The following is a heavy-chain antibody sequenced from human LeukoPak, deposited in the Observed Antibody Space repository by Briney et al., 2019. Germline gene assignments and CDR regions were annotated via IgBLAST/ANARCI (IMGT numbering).Heavy chain of an antibody. V-gene: IGHV1-69-2*01. CDR2: VDPEDGET. D-gene: IGHD4-17*01. CDR1: GYSFTDYF. Sequence: ASVKVSCKXSGYSFTDYFIHWVQQSPGKGPERMGLVDPEDGETLYSSKFQGRVTMTADTSTDTTYLELRSLRYDDTAMYYCTTVHMTTVTRVGDYWGQGTLVSVSS. J-gene: IGHJ4*02. CDR3: TTVHMTTVTRVGDY.